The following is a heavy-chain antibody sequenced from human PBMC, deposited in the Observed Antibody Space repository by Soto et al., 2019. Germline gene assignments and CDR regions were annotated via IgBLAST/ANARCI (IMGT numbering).Heavy chain of an antibody. Sequence: VQLLESGGGLVQPGGSLRLSCAASGFIFSNSAMRWVRQAPGKGLEWVSAISGSGGTTYYADSVKGRFTISRDNSKNTLYLQMNSLRAEDTAIYYCARVVGSYYFDSWGQGTLVTVSS. D-gene: IGHD1-26*01. CDR2: ISGSGGTT. CDR1: GFIFSNSA. J-gene: IGHJ4*02. V-gene: IGHV3-23*01. CDR3: ARVVGSYYFDS.